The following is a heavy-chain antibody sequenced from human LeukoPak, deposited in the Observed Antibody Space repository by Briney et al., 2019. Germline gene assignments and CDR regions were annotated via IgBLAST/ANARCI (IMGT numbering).Heavy chain of an antibody. CDR2: IIPIFGTA. CDR1: GGTFSSYA. V-gene: IGHV1-69*05. CDR3: ARGRDGYNSYYYYMDV. Sequence: ASVKVSCKASGGTFSSYAISWVRQAPGQGLEWMGGIIPIFGTANYAQKFQGRVTITTDESTSTAYMELSSLRSEDTAVYYCARGRDGYNSYYYYMDVWGKGTTVTVSS. D-gene: IGHD5-24*01. J-gene: IGHJ6*03.